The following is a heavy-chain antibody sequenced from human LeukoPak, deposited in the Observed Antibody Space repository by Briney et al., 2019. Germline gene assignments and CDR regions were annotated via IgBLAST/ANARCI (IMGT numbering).Heavy chain of an antibody. D-gene: IGHD6-19*01. V-gene: IGHV1-46*01. J-gene: IGHJ5*02. CDR1: GYTFTDYY. CDR2: INPLRGIT. CDR3: TRAIGYRPVAGLKEKWFDP. Sequence: ASVKVSCKASGYTFTDYYVHWVRQAPGLGLEWMGIINPLRGITIYAQKFQGRVTMTSDTSTNTVYMELSSLISEDTAVYYCTRAIGYRPVAGLKEKWFDPWGQGTLVTVSS.